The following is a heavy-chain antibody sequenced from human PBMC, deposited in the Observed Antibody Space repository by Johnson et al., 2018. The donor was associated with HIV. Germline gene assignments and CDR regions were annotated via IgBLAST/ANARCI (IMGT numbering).Heavy chain of an antibody. CDR3: AKGRDGDSDAFDI. D-gene: IGHD4-17*01. CDR2: IKTDGSNT. J-gene: IGHJ3*02. V-gene: IGHV3-74*01. Sequence: EVQLVESGGGLVQPGGSLRLSCVASGFTFGGEWMHWVRQAPGQGLVWVSRIKTDGSNTAYADSLRGRFTISRDNAKNSLYLQMNSLRTEDTALYYCAKGRDGDSDAFDIWGQGTMVSVSS. CDR1: GFTFGGEW.